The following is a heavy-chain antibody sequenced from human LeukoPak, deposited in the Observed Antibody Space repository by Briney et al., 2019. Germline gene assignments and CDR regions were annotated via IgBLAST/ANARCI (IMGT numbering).Heavy chain of an antibody. Sequence: AASVKVSCKASGYTFTSYGISWVRQAPGQRLKGMGWISAYNGNTNYAQKLHGRVTMTTDTSTSTAYMELRSLRSDDTAVYYWSRGGGNVWGSYRFWGQGTLVTVSS. CDR1: GYTFTSYG. V-gene: IGHV1-18*01. D-gene: IGHD3-16*02. J-gene: IGHJ4*02. CDR3: SRGGGNVWGSYRF. CDR2: ISAYNGNT.